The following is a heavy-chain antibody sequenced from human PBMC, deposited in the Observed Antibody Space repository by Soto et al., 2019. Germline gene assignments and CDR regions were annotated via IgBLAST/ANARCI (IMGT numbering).Heavy chain of an antibody. V-gene: IGHV4-59*02. Sequence: QVQLQESGPGLVNPSETLSLTCTVSGGSVSGLYWSWIRQSPGKSLEWIGYIYVTGSGSTKYNPSLKNRVTILVDTSKNQFSLKCSSVTAADTGVYYCASTANSGYKYGWGKGTTVTVSS. CDR1: GGSVSGLY. J-gene: IGHJ6*03. CDR2: IYVTGSGST. D-gene: IGHD5-18*01. CDR3: ASTANSGYKYG.